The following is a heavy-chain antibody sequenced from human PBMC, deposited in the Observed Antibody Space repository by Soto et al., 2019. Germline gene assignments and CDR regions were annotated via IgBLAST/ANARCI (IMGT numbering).Heavy chain of an antibody. CDR1: GFTFSSYA. CDR2: ISYDGSNK. V-gene: IGHV3-30-3*01. CDR3: ARDLILDWTATHYYYGMDV. Sequence: QVQLVESGGGVVQPGRSLRLSCAASGFTFSSYAMHWVRQAPGKGLEWVAVISYDGSNKYYADSVKGRFTISRDHSKNTLYLQMNSLRAEDTAVYYCARDLILDWTATHYYYGMDVWGQGTTVTVSS. D-gene: IGHD2-15*01. J-gene: IGHJ6*02.